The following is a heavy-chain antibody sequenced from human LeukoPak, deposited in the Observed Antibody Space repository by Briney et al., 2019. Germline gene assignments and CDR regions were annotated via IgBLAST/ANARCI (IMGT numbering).Heavy chain of an antibody. CDR3: AREITYFYDSGGYWDAFDI. D-gene: IGHD3-22*01. Sequence: TGGSLRLSCAASGFSFSNAWMSWVRQAPGKGLEWVGHIKSKTDGGTTDYAAPVKGRFTISRDDSKNTLYLQMSSLRAEDTAVYYCAREITYFYDSGGYWDAFDIWGQGTMVTVSS. CDR2: IKSKTDGGTT. J-gene: IGHJ3*02. V-gene: IGHV3-15*01. CDR1: GFSFSNAW.